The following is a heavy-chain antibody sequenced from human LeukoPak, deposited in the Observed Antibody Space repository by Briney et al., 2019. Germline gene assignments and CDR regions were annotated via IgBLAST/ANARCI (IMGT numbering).Heavy chain of an antibody. CDR2: IYYSGST. V-gene: IGHV4-59*12. Sequence: PSETLSLTCTVSGGSISTYYWSWIRQPPGKGLEWIGYIYYSGSTNYNPSLKSRFTMSVDTSKNQFSLKLSSVTAADTAVYYCARGPYCGGDCFLDYWGQGTLVTVSS. J-gene: IGHJ4*02. CDR1: GGSISTYY. D-gene: IGHD2-21*02. CDR3: ARGPYCGGDCFLDY.